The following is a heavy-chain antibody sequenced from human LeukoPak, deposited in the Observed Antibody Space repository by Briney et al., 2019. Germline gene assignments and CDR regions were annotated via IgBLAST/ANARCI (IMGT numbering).Heavy chain of an antibody. CDR1: GYTFTSYG. CDR2: ISAYNGNT. J-gene: IGHJ4*02. V-gene: IGHV1-18*01. Sequence: ASVKVSCKASGYTFTSYGISWVRQAPGQGLEWMGWISAYNGNTNYAQKLQGRVTMTTDTSTSTAYMELRSLRSDDTAVYYCAYSYYYDSSGPILDCWGQGTLVTVSS. CDR3: AYSYYYDSSGPILDC. D-gene: IGHD3-22*01.